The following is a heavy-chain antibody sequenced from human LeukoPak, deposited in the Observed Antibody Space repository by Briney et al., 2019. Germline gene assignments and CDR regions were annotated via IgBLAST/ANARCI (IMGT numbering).Heavy chain of an antibody. Sequence: SETLSLTCSVSGGSINSYNWNWIRQPPGKGLEWIGYISYNGSPDYNPSFKSRVTMSVDTSQGQFSLRLSSVTAADTAVHYCARFRGTSSWHQEVFDYWGQGAPVTVSS. D-gene: IGHD2-15*01. V-gene: IGHV4-59*08. J-gene: IGHJ4*02. CDR3: ARFRGTSSWHQEVFDY. CDR1: GGSINSYN. CDR2: ISYNGSP.